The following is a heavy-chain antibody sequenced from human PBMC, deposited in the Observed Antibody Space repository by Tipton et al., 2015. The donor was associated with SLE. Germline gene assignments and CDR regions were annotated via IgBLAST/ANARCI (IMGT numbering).Heavy chain of an antibody. D-gene: IGHD6-19*01. Sequence: LRLSCTVSGFSITNGYYWGWIRQSPGKGLEWIGSFYHSGSTYYNPSPNSRVTISLDTSKNQFSLKLTSVTAADTAVYYCAKTVAGAAYLFDLWGQGTLVTVSS. CDR2: FYHSGST. CDR1: GFSITNGYY. V-gene: IGHV4-38-2*02. J-gene: IGHJ4*02. CDR3: AKTVAGAAYLFDL.